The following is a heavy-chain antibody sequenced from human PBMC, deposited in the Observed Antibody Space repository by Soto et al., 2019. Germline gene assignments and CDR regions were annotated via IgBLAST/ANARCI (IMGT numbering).Heavy chain of an antibody. D-gene: IGHD3-3*01. CDR1: GFSFSDFG. CDR3: ARDRETILGVVNLGY. J-gene: IGHJ4*02. V-gene: IGHV3-33*01. CDR2: IWYDGSNK. Sequence: GGSMRRSSAEFGFSFSDFGIHWVRQAPGKGLEWVAVIWYDGSNKYYADSVKGRFTISRDNSKNTLYLQMNSLRAEDTAVYYCARDRETILGVVNLGYCGPGTVVTVSS.